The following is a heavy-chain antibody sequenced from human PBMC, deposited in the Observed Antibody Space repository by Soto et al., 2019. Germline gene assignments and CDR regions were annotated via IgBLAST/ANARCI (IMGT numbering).Heavy chain of an antibody. CDR3: ASTDYYDSSGYSY. V-gene: IGHV4-30-2*01. J-gene: IGHJ4*02. Sequence: SETLSLTCAVSGRSISSGGYSWSWIRQPPGKGLEWIGYIYHSGSTYYNPSLKSRVTISVDRSKNQFSLKLSSVTAADTAVYYCASTDYYDSSGYSYWGQGTLVTVSS. D-gene: IGHD3-22*01. CDR2: IYHSGST. CDR1: GRSISSGGYS.